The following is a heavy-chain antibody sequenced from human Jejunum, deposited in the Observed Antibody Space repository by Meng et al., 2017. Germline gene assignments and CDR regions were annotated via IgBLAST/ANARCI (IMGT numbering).Heavy chain of an antibody. Sequence: QVQLQQWGAGLLKPSETLSLTCSVLGVPFTNFYWNWIRQPPGEGLQWIGEVTHSGTTNYAPSLKSRVTVSLDTSNNQFSLKLTSVTAADTAVYYCARVGLGWSGFDSWGQGTLVTVSS. J-gene: IGHJ4*02. CDR1: GVPFTNFY. CDR3: ARVGLGWSGFDS. V-gene: IGHV4-34*01. CDR2: VTHSGTT. D-gene: IGHD3/OR15-3a*01.